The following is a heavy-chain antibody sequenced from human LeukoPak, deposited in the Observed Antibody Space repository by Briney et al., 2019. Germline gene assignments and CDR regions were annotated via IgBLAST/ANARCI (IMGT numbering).Heavy chain of an antibody. V-gene: IGHV4-61*02. D-gene: IGHD1-26*01. Sequence: SQTLSLTCTVSGGSISSGSYYWSWIRQPAGKGLEWIGRIYTSGSTNYNPSLKSRVTISVDTSKNQFSLKLSSVTAADTAVYYCARHESPGGATIHWGQGTLVTVSS. CDR3: ARHESPGGATIH. CDR2: IYTSGST. CDR1: GGSISSGSYY. J-gene: IGHJ4*02.